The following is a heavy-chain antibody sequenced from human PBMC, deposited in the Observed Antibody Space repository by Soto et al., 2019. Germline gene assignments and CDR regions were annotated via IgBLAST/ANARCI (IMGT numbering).Heavy chain of an antibody. CDR1: GGSVSSGSYY. Sequence: PSETLSLTCTVSGGSVSSGSYYWSWIRQPPGKGLEWIGYIYYSGSTNHNPSLKSRVTISVDTSKNQFSLKLSSVTDEDTAVYYCVRGVPGDQTYFWYGMDVWGQGTTVTVSS. J-gene: IGHJ6*02. D-gene: IGHD7-27*01. V-gene: IGHV4-61*01. CDR3: VRGVPGDQTYFWYGMDV. CDR2: IYYSGST.